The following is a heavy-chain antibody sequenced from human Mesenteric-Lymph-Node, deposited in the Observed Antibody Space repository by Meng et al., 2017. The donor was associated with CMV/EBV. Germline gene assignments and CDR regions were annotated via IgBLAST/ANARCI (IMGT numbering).Heavy chain of an antibody. CDR3: ARPHYYGSGSSPWFDP. J-gene: IGHJ5*02. D-gene: IGHD3-10*01. CDR2: IYYSGST. Sequence: QVQLQESGPGLVKPSETLSLHCTVSGGSISSYYWSWIRQPPGKGLEWIGSIYYSGSTYYNPSLKSRVTISVDTSKNQFSLKLSSVTAADTAVYYCARPHYYGSGSSPWFDPWGQGTLVTVSS. V-gene: IGHV4-59*05. CDR1: GGSISSYY.